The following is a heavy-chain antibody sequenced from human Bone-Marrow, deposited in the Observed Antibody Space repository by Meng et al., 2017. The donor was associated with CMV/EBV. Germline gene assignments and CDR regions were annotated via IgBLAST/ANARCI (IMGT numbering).Heavy chain of an antibody. D-gene: IGHD1-1*01. CDR1: GYTFTGYY. CDR2: INPNSGGT. V-gene: IGHV1-2*02. Sequence: ASVKVSCKASGYTFTGYYMHWVRQAPGQGLEWMGWINPNSGGTNYAQKFQGRVTMTRDTSISTAYMELSRLRSDDTAVYYCAREGGRRNDVIPFDYWGQGTLVTVSS. J-gene: IGHJ4*02. CDR3: AREGGRRNDVIPFDY.